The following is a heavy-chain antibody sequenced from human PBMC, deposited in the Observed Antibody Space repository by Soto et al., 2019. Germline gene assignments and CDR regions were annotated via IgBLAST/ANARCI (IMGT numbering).Heavy chain of an antibody. CDR1: GYTFTRYD. V-gene: IGHV1-8*01. Sequence: QVQLVQSGAEVKKPGASVKVSCKASGYTFTRYDINWVRQATGQGLEWMGWMNPNSGNTGYAQKFQGRVTMTRNTSISTAYMERSSLRSEYTAVYYCASGRLWFVELDAFDIWGQGTMVTVSS. J-gene: IGHJ3*02. D-gene: IGHD3-10*01. CDR2: MNPNSGNT. CDR3: ASGRLWFVELDAFDI.